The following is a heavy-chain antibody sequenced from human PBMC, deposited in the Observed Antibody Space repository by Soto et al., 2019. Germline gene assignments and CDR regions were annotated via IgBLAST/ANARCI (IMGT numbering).Heavy chain of an antibody. D-gene: IGHD2-8*01. CDR3: ARGDSYAIPAY. V-gene: IGHV1-3*01. CDR2: INAGNGNT. CDR1: GYTFTSYA. J-gene: IGHJ4*02. Sequence: QVQLVQSGAEVKKPGASVKVSCKASGYTFTSYAMHWVRQAPGQRLEWMGWINAGNGNTKYSQKFQGRVTITRDTSASTADMELISLRSEDTAVYYCARGDSYAIPAYWGQGTLVTVSS.